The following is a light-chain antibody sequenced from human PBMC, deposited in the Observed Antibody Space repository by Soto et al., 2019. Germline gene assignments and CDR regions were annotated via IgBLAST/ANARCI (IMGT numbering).Light chain of an antibody. Sequence: DIPLTQSPSFLSASVGDIATITCRASQDINTYLAWYQQKPGKAPKLLIFAASTLQNGVPSRFSGSGSGTEFTLTITSLKTEDFAAYYCQQRKSYPITFGQGTRLEIK. J-gene: IGKJ5*01. CDR2: AAS. V-gene: IGKV1-9*01. CDR3: QQRKSYPIT. CDR1: QDINTY.